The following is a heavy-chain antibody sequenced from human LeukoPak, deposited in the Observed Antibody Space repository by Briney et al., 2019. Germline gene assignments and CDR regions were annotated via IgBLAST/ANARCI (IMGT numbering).Heavy chain of an antibody. CDR2: FDPEDGET. V-gene: IGHV1-24*01. J-gene: IGHJ4*02. D-gene: IGHD2-2*01. CDR1: GYTLTELS. CDR3: ATEKGKCSSTSCYIDY. Sequence: ASVKVSCKVSGYTLTELSMHWVRQAPGKGLEWMGGFDPEDGETIYAQKFQGRVTMTEDTSTDTAYMELSSLRSEDTAVYYCATEKGKCSSTSCYIDYWGQGTLVTVSS.